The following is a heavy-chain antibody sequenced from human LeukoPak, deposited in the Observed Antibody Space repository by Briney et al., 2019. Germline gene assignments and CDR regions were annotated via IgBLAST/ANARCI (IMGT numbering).Heavy chain of an antibody. CDR1: GGSISSYY. J-gene: IGHJ4*02. D-gene: IGHD3-3*01. CDR2: IYYSGST. CDR3: ARHLSSGTHPLDY. Sequence: SETLSLTCTVSGGSISSYYWSWIRQPPGKGLEWIAYIYYSGSTNYNPSLKSRVTLSVDTSKNQFSLKLSPVTAADTAIYFCARHLSSGTHPLDYWGQGALVTVSS. V-gene: IGHV4-59*08.